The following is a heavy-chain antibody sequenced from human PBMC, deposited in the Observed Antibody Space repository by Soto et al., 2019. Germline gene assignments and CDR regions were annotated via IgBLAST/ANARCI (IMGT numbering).Heavy chain of an antibody. D-gene: IGHD7-27*01. CDR1: GGSITSDYSC. V-gene: IGHV4-30-4*02. CDR3: ARGPSGDKVHY. CDR2: IFDSGTT. J-gene: IGHJ4*02. Sequence: SETLAHTCTVSGGSITSDYSCWSWIRQPPGEGLEWIGHIFDSGTTYTNPSLRSQVAISLDTSKNHFSLTLSSVTAADTAVYYCARGPSGDKVHYWGQGALVTVS.